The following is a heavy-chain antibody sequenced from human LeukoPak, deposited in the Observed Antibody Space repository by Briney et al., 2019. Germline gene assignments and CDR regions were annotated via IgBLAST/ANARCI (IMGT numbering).Heavy chain of an antibody. CDR1: GGSISSGGYY. J-gene: IGHJ4*02. CDR3: ARGERPGPDY. V-gene: IGHV4-30-2*01. Sequence: SQTLSLTCTVSGGSISSGGYYWSWIRQPPGKGLEWIGYIYHSGSTYYNPSLKSRVTISVDTSKNQFSLKLSSVTAADTAMYYCARGERPGPDYWGQGTLVTVSS. CDR2: IYHSGST.